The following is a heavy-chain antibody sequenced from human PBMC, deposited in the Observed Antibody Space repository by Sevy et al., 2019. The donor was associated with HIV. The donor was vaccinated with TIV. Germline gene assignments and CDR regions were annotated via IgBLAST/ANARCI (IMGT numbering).Heavy chain of an antibody. D-gene: IGHD3-22*01. CDR2: INSDGSST. J-gene: IGHJ3*02. CDR1: GFTFSSYW. CDR3: AREYPNYYYTYDAFDI. V-gene: IGHV3-74*01. Sequence: GGSLRLSCAASGFTFSSYWMHWVRQAPGKGLVWVSRINSDGSSTSYADSVKGRFTISRDNAKNTLYLQMNSLRAEDTAVYYCAREYPNYYYTYDAFDIWGQGTMVTVSS.